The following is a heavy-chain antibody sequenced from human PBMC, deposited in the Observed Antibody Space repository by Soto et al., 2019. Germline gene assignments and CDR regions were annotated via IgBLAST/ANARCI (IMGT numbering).Heavy chain of an antibody. V-gene: IGHV3-33*01. J-gene: IGHJ4*02. Sequence: QVQVVESGGGVVQPGRSLRLSCAASGFTFSSYGMHWVRQAPGKGLEWVAVIWFDGNDKYYADSVKGRFTISRDNSKNTLFLQMNSLRAEDTAVYYCARDDYYDSSGYYFIDYWGQGTLVTVSS. CDR2: IWFDGNDK. D-gene: IGHD3-22*01. CDR1: GFTFSSYG. CDR3: ARDDYYDSSGYYFIDY.